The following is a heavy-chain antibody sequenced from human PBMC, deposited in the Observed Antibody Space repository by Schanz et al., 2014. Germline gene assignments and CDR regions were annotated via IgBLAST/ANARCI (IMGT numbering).Heavy chain of an antibody. CDR2: ISAYNGHT. CDR3: ARETTIITGGAFDV. V-gene: IGHV1-18*04. CDR1: GYTFTSYY. J-gene: IGHJ3*01. D-gene: IGHD3-9*01. Sequence: QVQLVQSGAEAKKPGVSVKVSCKASGYTFTSYYMHWVRQAPGQGLEWMGWISAYNGHTTYAQKFQGKVTMSTDTATSTMNMELSSLRSYDTAVYYCARETTIITGGAFDVWGQGTMVTVSS.